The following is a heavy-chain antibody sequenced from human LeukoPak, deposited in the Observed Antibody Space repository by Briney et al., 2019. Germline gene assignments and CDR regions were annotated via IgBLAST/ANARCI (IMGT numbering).Heavy chain of an antibody. CDR3: ARRPAITMVRGAPRWFDP. Sequence: SETLSLTCAVYGGSFSGYYWSWIRQPPGKGLEWSGEINHSGSTNYNPSLKSRVTISVDTSKNQFSLKLSSVTAADTAVYYCARRPAITMVRGAPRWFDPWGQGTLVTVSS. CDR1: GGSFSGYY. J-gene: IGHJ5*02. CDR2: INHSGST. V-gene: IGHV4-34*01. D-gene: IGHD3-10*01.